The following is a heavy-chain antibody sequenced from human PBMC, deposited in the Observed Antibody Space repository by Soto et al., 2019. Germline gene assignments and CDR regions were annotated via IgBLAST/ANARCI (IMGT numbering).Heavy chain of an antibody. Sequence: ASVKVSCKASGYTFTGYYMHWVRQAPGQGLEWMGWINPNSGGTNYAQKFQGRVTMTRDTSISTAYMELSRLRPDDTAVYYCARDRGWNYEDWFDPWGQGTLVTVSS. CDR3: ARDRGWNYEDWFDP. D-gene: IGHD1-7*01. J-gene: IGHJ5*02. V-gene: IGHV1-2*02. CDR1: GYTFTGYY. CDR2: INPNSGGT.